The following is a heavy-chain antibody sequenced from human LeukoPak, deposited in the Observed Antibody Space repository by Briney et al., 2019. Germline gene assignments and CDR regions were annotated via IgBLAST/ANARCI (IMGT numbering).Heavy chain of an antibody. J-gene: IGHJ4*02. CDR3: ARQAGPDY. V-gene: IGHV3-21*04. CDR1: RFTFSSYS. CDR2: ISSSGSYI. Sequence: KAGGSLRLSCAASRFTFSSYSMNWVRQAPGKGLEWVSSISSSGSYIYYADSVKGRFTISRDNSKNTLYLQMNSLRAEDTAVYYCARQAGPDYWGQGTLVTVSS.